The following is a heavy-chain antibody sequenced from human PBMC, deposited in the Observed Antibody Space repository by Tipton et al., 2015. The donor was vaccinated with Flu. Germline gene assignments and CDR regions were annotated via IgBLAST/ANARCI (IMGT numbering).Heavy chain of an antibody. CDR3: ARAPRYYDSSGYPGDAFDI. CDR2: IYTSGST. V-gene: IGHV4-61*02. D-gene: IGHD3-22*01. J-gene: IGHJ3*02. CDR1: GGSISSGSYY. Sequence: TLSLTCTVSGGSISSGSYYWSWIRQPAGKGLEWIGRIYTSGSTNYNPSLKSRVTISVDTSKNQFSLKLSSVTAADTAVYYCARAPRYYDSSGYPGDAFDIWGQGTTVTVSS.